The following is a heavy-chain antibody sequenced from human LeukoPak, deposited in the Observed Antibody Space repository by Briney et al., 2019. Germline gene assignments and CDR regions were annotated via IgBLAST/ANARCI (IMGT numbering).Heavy chain of an antibody. CDR1: GGSISSLY. Sequence: PSETLSLTCSVSGGSISSLYWSWIRQPPGKGLEWIGYIYYTGSTNYNPSLKSRVTISVDTSKKQFSLNLNSVTAADAAVYYCARTRHGSDYLGLFDYWGQGTLVTVSS. D-gene: IGHD3-10*01. V-gene: IGHV4-59*01. CDR3: ARTRHGSDYLGLFDY. J-gene: IGHJ4*02. CDR2: IYYTGST.